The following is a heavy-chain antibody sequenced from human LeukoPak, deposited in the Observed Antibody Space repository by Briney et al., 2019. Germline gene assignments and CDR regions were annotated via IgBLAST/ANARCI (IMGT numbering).Heavy chain of an antibody. J-gene: IGHJ4*02. CDR1: EFLFSDYA. CDR3: AKFEGATIPGWFNDY. CDR2: IDKTTYPT. D-gene: IGHD6-19*01. Sequence: PGGSLRLSCAASEFLFSDYAMGWVRQAPGKGLEWVSTIDKTTYPTFYADSVKGRFTISRDNSKNTLYLQMNSLRTEDTAVYFCAKFEGATIPGWFNDYWGQGILVTVSS. V-gene: IGHV3-23*05.